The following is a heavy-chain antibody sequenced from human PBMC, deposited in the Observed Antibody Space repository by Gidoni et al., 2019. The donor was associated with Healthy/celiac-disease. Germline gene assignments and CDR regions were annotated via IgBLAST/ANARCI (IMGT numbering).Heavy chain of an antibody. CDR2: IFSNDEK. J-gene: IGHJ5*02. V-gene: IGHV2-26*01. CDR3: ARTYQEYQLLYWFDP. CDR1: GFSLSNARMG. Sequence: QVTLKESGPVLVKPTETLTLTCTVSGFSLSNARMGVSWIRQPPGKALEWLAHIFSNDEKSYSTSLKSRLTISKDTSKSQVVLTMTNMDPVDTATYSCARTYQEYQLLYWFDPWGQGTLVTVSS. D-gene: IGHD2-2*01.